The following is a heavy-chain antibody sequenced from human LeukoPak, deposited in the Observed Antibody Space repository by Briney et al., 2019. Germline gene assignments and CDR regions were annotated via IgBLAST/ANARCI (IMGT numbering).Heavy chain of an antibody. Sequence: GPGGSLRLSCAASGFTFAEYGMSWVRQAPGKGLEWVSGINWNGGSTGYADSVKGRFTISRDNAKNTLYLQMNSLRAEDTAVYYCAKAAYYGSGSYYGDYWGQGTLVTVSS. CDR3: AKAAYYGSGSYYGDY. V-gene: IGHV3-20*04. D-gene: IGHD3-10*01. J-gene: IGHJ4*02. CDR2: INWNGGST. CDR1: GFTFAEYG.